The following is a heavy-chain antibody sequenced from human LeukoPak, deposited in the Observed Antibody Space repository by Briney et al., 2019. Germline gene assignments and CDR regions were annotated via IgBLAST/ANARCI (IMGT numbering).Heavy chain of an antibody. Sequence: PSETLSLTCAVSGYSISSGYFWGWIRQPPGKGLEWIGSIHHSGSTYYNPSLKSRVTISVDTSKNQFSLKLSSVTAADTAVNYCAREYGYSYGYGDYWGQGTLVTVSS. CDR1: GYSISSGYF. CDR2: IHHSGST. D-gene: IGHD5-18*01. V-gene: IGHV4-38-2*02. CDR3: AREYGYSYGYGDY. J-gene: IGHJ4*02.